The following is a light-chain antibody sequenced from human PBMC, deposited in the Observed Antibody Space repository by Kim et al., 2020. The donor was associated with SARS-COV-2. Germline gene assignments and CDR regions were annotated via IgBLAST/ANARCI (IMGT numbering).Light chain of an antibody. CDR3: QQFATSLS. V-gene: IGKV3-20*01. J-gene: IGKJ4*01. CDR2: GVS. CDR1: QSVSNNF. Sequence: EIVLTQSPGTLSLSPGERATLSCRASQSVSNNFLAWYQHKPGQAPRLLIYGVSIRATDTPDRFSGSGSGTHFTLTISRLQPEDFGVYYCQQFATSLSFGGGTKVDIK.